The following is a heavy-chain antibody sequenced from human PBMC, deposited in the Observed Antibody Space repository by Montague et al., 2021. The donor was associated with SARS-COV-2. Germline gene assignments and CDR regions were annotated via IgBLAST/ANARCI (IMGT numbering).Heavy chain of an antibody. CDR2: IYYSGST. CDR3: VEIVGAADY. CDR1: GGSISSSSYY. J-gene: IGHJ4*02. Sequence: SETLSLTCTVSGGSISSSSYYWGWIRQPPGKGLEWIVSIYYSGSTYYNPSLKSRVTISVDTSKNQFFLKLVSVTAADTAVYYCVEIVGAADYWGQGTLVTVSS. V-gene: IGHV4-39*01. D-gene: IGHD1-26*01.